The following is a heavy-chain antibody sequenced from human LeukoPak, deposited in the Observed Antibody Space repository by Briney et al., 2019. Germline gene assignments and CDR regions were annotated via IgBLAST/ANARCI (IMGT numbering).Heavy chain of an antibody. D-gene: IGHD6-19*01. Sequence: SETLSLTCTVSGGSISSSSYYWGWIRQPPGKGLEWIGSIYYSGSTYYNPSHKSRVTISVDTSKNQFSLKLSSVTAADTAVYYCAGDRISAVAQDWFDPWGQGTLVTVSS. CDR1: GGSISSSSYY. CDR3: AGDRISAVAQDWFDP. CDR2: IYYSGST. V-gene: IGHV4-39*07. J-gene: IGHJ5*02.